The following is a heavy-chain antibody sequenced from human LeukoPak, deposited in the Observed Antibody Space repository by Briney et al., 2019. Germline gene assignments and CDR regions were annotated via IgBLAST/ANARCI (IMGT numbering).Heavy chain of an antibody. CDR1: GRPNSTRSYY. CDR2: IYYSGST. V-gene: IGHV4-39*07. Sequence: SETLSLTCTVTGRPNSTRSYYWRRLRQPPGTGLEWIGSIYYSGSTYYNPSLESRVTISVDTSKNQFSLKLSSVTAADTAVYYCARDSGGPYDSSGFDYWGQGSLVTVSS. D-gene: IGHD3-22*01. J-gene: IGHJ4*02. CDR3: ARDSGGPYDSSGFDY.